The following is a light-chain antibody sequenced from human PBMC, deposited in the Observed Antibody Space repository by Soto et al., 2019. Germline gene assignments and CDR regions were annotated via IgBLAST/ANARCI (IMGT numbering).Light chain of an antibody. CDR2: KAS. CDR1: QSISTW. V-gene: IGKV1-5*03. Sequence: DIQMTQSPSTLSASVGDRVTITCRASQSISTWLAWYQQKPGKAPKLLIYKASSLESGVPSRFSSSGSGTEFTLTISSLQPDDFATYYCQQCNSYPRTFGQGTKLEIK. CDR3: QQCNSYPRT. J-gene: IGKJ2*01.